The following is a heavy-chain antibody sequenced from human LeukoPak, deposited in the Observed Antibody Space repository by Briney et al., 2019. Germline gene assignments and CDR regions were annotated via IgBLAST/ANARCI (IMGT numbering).Heavy chain of an antibody. Sequence: NASETLSLTCTVSGGSISSYYWSWIRQPPGKGLEWIGYIYYSGSTNYNPSLKSRVTISVDTSKNQFSLKLSSVTAADTAVYYCARVVVRDANNYKDYWGQGTLVTVSS. CDR3: ARVVVRDANNYKDY. D-gene: IGHD5-24*01. CDR1: GGSISSYY. V-gene: IGHV4-59*12. CDR2: IYYSGST. J-gene: IGHJ4*02.